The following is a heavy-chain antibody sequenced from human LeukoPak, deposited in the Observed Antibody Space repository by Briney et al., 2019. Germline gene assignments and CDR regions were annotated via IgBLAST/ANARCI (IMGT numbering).Heavy chain of an antibody. CDR2: ISAYNGNT. Sequence: GASVKVSCKASGYTFTSYGISWVRQAPAQGLEWMGWISAYNGNTNYAQKLQGRVTMTTDTSTSTAYMELRSLRSDDTAVYYCARDLRGYDYVWGSYRYNWFDPWGQGTLVTVSS. J-gene: IGHJ5*02. CDR1: GYTFTSYG. D-gene: IGHD3-16*02. CDR3: ARDLRGYDYVWGSYRYNWFDP. V-gene: IGHV1-18*01.